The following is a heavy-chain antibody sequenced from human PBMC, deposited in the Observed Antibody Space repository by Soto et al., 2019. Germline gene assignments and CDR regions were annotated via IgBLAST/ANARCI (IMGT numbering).Heavy chain of an antibody. CDR1: GGTFSSNT. Sequence: QVQLVQSGAEVKKPGSSVKISCKASGGTFSSNTINWVRQAAGQGLEWMGGIIPLFGTPNYPEKFQGRVTITADKSTNTEYMELSGLRSEDTAVYYCASKAACGGDCYAFDSWGQGNLVTVS. J-gene: IGHJ4*02. D-gene: IGHD2-21*02. CDR3: ASKAACGGDCYAFDS. CDR2: IIPLFGTP. V-gene: IGHV1-69*06.